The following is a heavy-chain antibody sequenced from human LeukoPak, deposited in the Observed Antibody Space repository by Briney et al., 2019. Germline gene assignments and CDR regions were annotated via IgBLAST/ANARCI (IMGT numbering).Heavy chain of an antibody. J-gene: IGHJ4*02. CDR1: GGSISSYY. V-gene: IGHV4-4*07. Sequence: SETLSLTCTVSGGSISSYYWSWIRQPAGKGLEWIGRIYTSGSTNYNPSLKSRVTMSVDTSKNQFSLKLSSVTAADTAVYYCARAYYDFWSGYTYLFDYWGQGTLVTVSS. CDR2: IYTSGST. CDR3: ARAYYDFWSGYTYLFDY. D-gene: IGHD3-3*01.